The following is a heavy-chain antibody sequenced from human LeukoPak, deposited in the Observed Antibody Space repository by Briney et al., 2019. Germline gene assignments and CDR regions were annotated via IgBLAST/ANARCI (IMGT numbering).Heavy chain of an antibody. D-gene: IGHD5-12*01. Sequence: GGSLRLSCAASGFTFSNAWMSWVRQAPGKGLEWVAFIRYDGSNKYYADSVKGRFTVSRDNSKNTLYLQMDSLRAEDTAVYYCAKVRGYEYYFDYWGQGTLVTVSS. CDR3: AKVRGYEYYFDY. CDR2: IRYDGSNK. CDR1: GFTFSNAW. V-gene: IGHV3-30*02. J-gene: IGHJ4*02.